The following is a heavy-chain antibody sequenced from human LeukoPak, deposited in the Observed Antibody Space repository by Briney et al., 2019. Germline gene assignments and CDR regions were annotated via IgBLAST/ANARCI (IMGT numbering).Heavy chain of an antibody. J-gene: IGHJ4*02. Sequence: SGGSLRLSCAASGFTFSSYWMTWVRQAPGKGQEWVANIKQDGSEKYYVDSVKGRFTISKDNARNSLYLQMNSLRAEDTAVYYCARHYYDTSGYYGRDYFDYWGQGTLVTVSS. CDR3: ARHYYDTSGYYGRDYFDY. CDR1: GFTFSSYW. CDR2: IKQDGSEK. D-gene: IGHD3-22*01. V-gene: IGHV3-7*01.